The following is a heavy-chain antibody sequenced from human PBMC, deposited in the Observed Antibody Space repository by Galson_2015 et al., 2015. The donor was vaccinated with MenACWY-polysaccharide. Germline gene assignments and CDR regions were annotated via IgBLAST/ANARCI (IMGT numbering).Heavy chain of an antibody. CDR2: IYHSGST. Sequence: SETLSLTCAVSDYSISSGYYWGWIQQPPGKGLEWIGSIYHSGSTYYNPSLKSRVTISVDTSKNQFSLNLSSVTAADTAVYYCARVEKYSGSYYILHWGQGTLVTVSS. D-gene: IGHD1-26*01. V-gene: IGHV4-38-2*01. J-gene: IGHJ4*02. CDR1: DYSISSGYY. CDR3: ARVEKYSGSYYILH.